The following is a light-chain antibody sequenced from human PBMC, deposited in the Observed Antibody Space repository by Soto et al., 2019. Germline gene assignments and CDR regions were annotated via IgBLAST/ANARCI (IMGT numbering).Light chain of an antibody. CDR1: QSISNH. Sequence: DIQMTQYPSSLSASVEYRFIITCLASQSISNHLNWYQQKPGKAPKLLIFAASSLQSGVPSRFSGSRSGPDFTLTISSLQPEDFATYYCQQSYSSPQTFGQGTKVDIK. J-gene: IGKJ1*01. CDR3: QQSYSSPQT. V-gene: IGKV1-39*01. CDR2: AAS.